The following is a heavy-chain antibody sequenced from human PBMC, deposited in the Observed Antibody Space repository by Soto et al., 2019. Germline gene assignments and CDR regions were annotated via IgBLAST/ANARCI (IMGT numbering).Heavy chain of an antibody. V-gene: IGHV4-30-4*01. J-gene: IGHJ4*02. D-gene: IGHD3-16*01. Sequence: ASETLSLTCTVSGGSTSSDNYWSWIRQPPGKGLEWIGHIYYSGNTDYNPSLKSRLAISIDTSKNQFSLKLSSVTAADTAVYFCAREGGESSDGLYYFDSWGQGSLVTVSS. CDR2: IYYSGNT. CDR1: GGSTSSDNY. CDR3: AREGGESSDGLYYFDS.